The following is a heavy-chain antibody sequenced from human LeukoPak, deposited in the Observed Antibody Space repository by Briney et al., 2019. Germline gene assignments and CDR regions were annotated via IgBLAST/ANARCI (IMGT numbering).Heavy chain of an antibody. V-gene: IGHV4-59*11. D-gene: IGHD3-9*01. Sequence: PSETLSLTCAVSGDSIRNHHWSWIRQPPGKGLEWIAYIFYSGSTYYNPSLKSRVTISVDTSKNQFSLKLSSMTAADTAVYYCARTPRDILTGYYDYFDYWGQGTLVTVSS. CDR3: ARTPRDILTGYYDYFDY. J-gene: IGHJ4*02. CDR2: IFYSGST. CDR1: GDSIRNHH.